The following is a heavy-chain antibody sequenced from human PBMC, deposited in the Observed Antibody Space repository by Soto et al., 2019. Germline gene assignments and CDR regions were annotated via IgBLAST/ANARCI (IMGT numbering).Heavy chain of an antibody. CDR2: IYSGGST. CDR3: ARVSPPYYDFWSGSYPYYYPYGMDV. CDR1: GFTVSSNY. V-gene: IGHV3-53*01. J-gene: IGHJ6*02. D-gene: IGHD3-3*01. Sequence: LRLSCAASGFTVSSNYMSWVRQAPGKGLEWVSVIYSGGSTYYADSVKGRFTISRDNSKNTLYLQMNSLRAEDTAVYYCARVSPPYYDFWSGSYPYYYPYGMDVWAQATTVTVSS.